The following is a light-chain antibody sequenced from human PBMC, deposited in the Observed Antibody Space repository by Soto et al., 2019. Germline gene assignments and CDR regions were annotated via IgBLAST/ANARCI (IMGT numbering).Light chain of an antibody. Sequence: EIVLTQSPGNMYVSQGERATLSCRGSQSVSSSYLAWYQQKPXQAPRLLXYGASSRATGIPDRFSGSVSGTDFTPTIRRLEPQDFAVYYGQQYGSSPSITAGPPTRLEI. CDR1: QSVSSSY. J-gene: IGKJ5*01. CDR3: QQYGSSPSIT. CDR2: GAS. V-gene: IGKV3-20*01.